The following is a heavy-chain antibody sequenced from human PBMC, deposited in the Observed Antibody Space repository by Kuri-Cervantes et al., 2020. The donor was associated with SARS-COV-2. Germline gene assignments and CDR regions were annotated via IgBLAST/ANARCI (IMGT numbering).Heavy chain of an antibody. CDR2: IIPIFGTA. CDR1: GYTFTSYG. CDR3: ARDIVEWETTDYYMDV. D-gene: IGHD1-26*01. J-gene: IGHJ6*03. V-gene: IGHV1-69*05. Sequence: SVKVSCKASGYTFTSYGISWVRQAPGQGLEWMGGIIPIFGTANYAQKFQGRVTITTDESTSTAYMELSSLRSEDTAVYYCARDIVEWETTDYYMDVWGKGTTVTVSS.